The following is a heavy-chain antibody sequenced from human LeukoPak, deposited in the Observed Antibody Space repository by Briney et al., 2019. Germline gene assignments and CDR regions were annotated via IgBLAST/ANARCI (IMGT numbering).Heavy chain of an antibody. D-gene: IGHD1-26*01. CDR1: GGSISSYY. CDR3: ARDGRRELPDY. CDR2: IYYSGST. V-gene: IGHV4-59*01. J-gene: IGHJ4*02. Sequence: SETLSLTCTVSGGSISSYYWSWIRQPPGKGLEWIGYIYYSGSTNYNPSLKSRVTISVDTSKNQFSLKLSSVTAADTAVYYCARDGRRELPDYRGQGTLVTVSS.